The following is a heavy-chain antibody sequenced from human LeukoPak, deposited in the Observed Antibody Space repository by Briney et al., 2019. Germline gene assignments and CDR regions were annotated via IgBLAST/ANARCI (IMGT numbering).Heavy chain of an antibody. Sequence: ASVKVSCKASGYTFTSYGISWVRQAPGQGLEWMGWISAYNGNTNYAQKLQGRVTITRDTSASTAYMELSSLRSEDTAVYYCARSDIVVVVAATSLGYWGQGTLVTVSS. V-gene: IGHV1-18*01. CDR2: ISAYNGNT. CDR1: GYTFTSYG. D-gene: IGHD2-15*01. J-gene: IGHJ4*02. CDR3: ARSDIVVVVAATSLGY.